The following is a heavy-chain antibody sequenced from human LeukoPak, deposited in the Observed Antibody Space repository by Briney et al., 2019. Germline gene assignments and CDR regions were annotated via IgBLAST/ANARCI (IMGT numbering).Heavy chain of an antibody. Sequence: SETLSLTCAVSGGSISSSNWWSWVRQPPGKGLEWIGEIYHSGSTNYNPSLKSRVTISVDKSKNQFSLKLSSVTAAGTAVYYCARATGSGLLWFGESHDAFDIWGQGTMVTVSS. CDR2: IYHSGST. V-gene: IGHV4-4*02. D-gene: IGHD3-10*01. CDR1: GGSISSSNW. J-gene: IGHJ3*02. CDR3: ARATGSGLLWFGESHDAFDI.